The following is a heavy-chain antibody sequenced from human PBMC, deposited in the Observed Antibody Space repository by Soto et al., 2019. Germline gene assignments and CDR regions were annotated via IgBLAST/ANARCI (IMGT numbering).Heavy chain of an antibody. J-gene: IGHJ1*01. CDR3: AREDESSGHAGTFKH. Sequence: QVQLVESGGGVVQPGRSLRLSCIASGFTFSTYVMHWVRQAPGEGLEWVAGISVDGGSTHYTDSVKGRFTISRDNAKNTVYLQMESLTVEETTVYYCAREDESSGHAGTFKHWGQGTLVTVSS. CDR2: ISVDGGST. CDR1: GFTFSTYV. D-gene: IGHD3-22*01. V-gene: IGHV3-30*14.